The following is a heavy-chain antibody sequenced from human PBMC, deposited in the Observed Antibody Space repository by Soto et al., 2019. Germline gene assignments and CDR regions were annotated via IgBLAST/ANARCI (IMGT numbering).Heavy chain of an antibody. D-gene: IGHD3-22*01. CDR3: ARGPAVYYRGYYYYYMDV. Sequence: SETLSLTCTVSGGSISSYYWSWIRQPPGKGLEWIGDINHSGSTNYNPSLKSRVTISVDTSKNQFSLKLSSVTAADTAVYYCARGPAVYYRGYYYYYMDVWGKGTTVTVSS. J-gene: IGHJ6*03. V-gene: IGHV4-59*12. CDR2: INHSGST. CDR1: GGSISSYY.